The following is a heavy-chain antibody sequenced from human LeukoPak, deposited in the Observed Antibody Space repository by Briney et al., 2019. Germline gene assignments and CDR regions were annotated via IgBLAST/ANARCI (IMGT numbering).Heavy chain of an antibody. Sequence: GGSLRLSCAASGFTFSRYAFHWVRQAPGKGLEWVAVIWYDGSNKYYADSVKGRFTISRDNSKNTLFVQMNSLRAEDTAVYYCARASAGPFPLDYWGQGTLVTVSS. V-gene: IGHV3-33*08. CDR2: IWYDGSNK. CDR1: GFTFSRYA. CDR3: ARASAGPFPLDY. D-gene: IGHD6-13*01. J-gene: IGHJ4*02.